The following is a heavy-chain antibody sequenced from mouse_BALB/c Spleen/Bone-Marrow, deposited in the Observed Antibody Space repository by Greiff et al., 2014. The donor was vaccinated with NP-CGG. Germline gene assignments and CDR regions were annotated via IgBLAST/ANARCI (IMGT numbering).Heavy chain of an antibody. Sequence: QVQLKQSGAKLVRPGVSVKISCKGSGYTFTDHAIHWVKRSHAKSLEWIAVISGYYGDAIYNQKFKGKATMTVDKSSSTAYMELARLTSEDSAIYYCARSGKVRNAMDYWGQGTSVTVSS. J-gene: IGHJ4*01. D-gene: IGHD2-14*01. CDR3: ARSGKVRNAMDY. CDR2: ISGYYGDA. V-gene: IGHV1S137*01. CDR1: GYTFTDHA.